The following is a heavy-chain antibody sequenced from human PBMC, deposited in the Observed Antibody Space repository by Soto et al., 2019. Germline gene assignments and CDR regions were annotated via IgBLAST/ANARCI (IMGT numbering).Heavy chain of an antibody. V-gene: IGHV3-48*02. J-gene: IGHJ6*01. CDR1: GFTFSLYS. CDR3: ARAGTWGLDV. Sequence: EVQLVESWGGLVQPGGSLRLSCAASGFTFSLYSMSWVRQAPGKGLEWVSYISRSSTGIHYADSVKGRFTISRDDVTNSMHLQMNSLRDGDTAVYYCARAGTWGLDVWGQGTTVSISS. D-gene: IGHD6-19*01. CDR2: ISRSSTGI.